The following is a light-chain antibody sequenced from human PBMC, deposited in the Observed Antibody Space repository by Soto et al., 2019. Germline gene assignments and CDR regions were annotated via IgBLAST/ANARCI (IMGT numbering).Light chain of an antibody. J-gene: IGKJ5*01. V-gene: IGKV3-20*01. Sequence: EFVLTQSPGTLSLSPGERATLSCRASQNVASDYLAWYRQKPGQAPRVLIYGASARAIGIPDRISGSGSGTDFTLTISRLEPEDFAVYYCQQYGSSPITFGQGTRLEIK. CDR1: QNVASDY. CDR2: GAS. CDR3: QQYGSSPIT.